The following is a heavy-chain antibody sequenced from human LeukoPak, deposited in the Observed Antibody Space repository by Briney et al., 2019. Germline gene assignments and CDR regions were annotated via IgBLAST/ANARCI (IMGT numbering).Heavy chain of an antibody. V-gene: IGHV1-69*13. CDR1: GGTFSNYA. CDR3: ARTSQVRYFDWLPPYYYYYYMDV. D-gene: IGHD3-9*01. Sequence: SVKVSCKASGGTFSNYAISWVRQAPGQGLEWMGGIIPIFGTANYAQKFQGRVTITADESTSTAYMELSNLRSEDTAVYYCARTSQVRYFDWLPPYYYYYYMDVWGKGTTVTVSS. CDR2: IIPIFGTA. J-gene: IGHJ6*03.